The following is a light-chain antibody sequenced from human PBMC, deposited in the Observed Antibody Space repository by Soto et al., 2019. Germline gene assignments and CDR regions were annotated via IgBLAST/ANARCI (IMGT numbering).Light chain of an antibody. J-gene: IGLJ1*01. V-gene: IGLV1-40*01. CDR1: SSDIGAGYH. CDR2: NNT. Sequence: QSVLTQPPSVSGAPGQRVTISCTGSSSDIGAGYHVHWYQQLPGTAPKLLINNNTNRPSGVPDRFSGSRSGASASLAITVLQTEDEDDDYCQSYAGSRRGSVFGTGTKLTVL. CDR3: QSYAGSRRGSV.